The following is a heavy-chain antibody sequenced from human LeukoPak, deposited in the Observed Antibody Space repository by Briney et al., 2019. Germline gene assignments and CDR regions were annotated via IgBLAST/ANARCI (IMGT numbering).Heavy chain of an antibody. D-gene: IGHD3-16*01. CDR1: GFTFSSYS. V-gene: IGHV3-23*01. CDR2: ISGSGGST. J-gene: IGHJ4*02. CDR3: AKHPSPVFGGGSYFED. Sequence: GGSLRLSCAASGFTFSSYSMNWVRQAPGKGLEWVSAISGSGGSTYYADSVKGRFTISRDNSKNTLYLQMHSLTAEDTAVYYCAKHPSPVFGGGSYFEDWGQGTLVTVSS.